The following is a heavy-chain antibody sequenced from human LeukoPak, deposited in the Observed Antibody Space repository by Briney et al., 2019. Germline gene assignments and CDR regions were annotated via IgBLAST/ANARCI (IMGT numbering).Heavy chain of an antibody. J-gene: IGHJ4*02. V-gene: IGHV3-48*01. Sequence: GGSLRLSCAASGFTFNSYTMNWVRQAPGQGLEWVSFISSGSDTIYYADSVKGRFTISRDNAKNSLSLQMNSLRAEDTAVYYCARANGFWSGYLDYWGQGTLVTVSS. CDR1: GFTFNSYT. D-gene: IGHD3-3*01. CDR3: ARANGFWSGYLDY. CDR2: ISSGSDTI.